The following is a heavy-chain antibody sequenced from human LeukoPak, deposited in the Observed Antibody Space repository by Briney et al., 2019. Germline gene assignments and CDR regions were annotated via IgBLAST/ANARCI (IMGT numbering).Heavy chain of an antibody. Sequence: SVKVSCKASGGTFSSYAISWVRQAPGQGLEWMGRIIPILGIANYAQKFQGRVTVTADKSTSTAYMELSSLRSEDTAVYYCARDRRWLRLGKTDAFDIWGQGTMVTVSS. CDR3: ARDRRWLRLGKTDAFDI. J-gene: IGHJ3*02. D-gene: IGHD5-12*01. V-gene: IGHV1-69*04. CDR1: GGTFSSYA. CDR2: IIPILGIA.